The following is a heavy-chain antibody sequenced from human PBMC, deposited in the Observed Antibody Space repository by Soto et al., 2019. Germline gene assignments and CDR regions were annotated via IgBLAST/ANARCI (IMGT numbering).Heavy chain of an antibody. CDR3: AREAAAGLDY. Sequence: SETLSLTCAVYGGSFSGYYWSWIRQPPGKGLEWIGEINHSGSTNYNPSLKSRVTISVDTSKNQFFLKLSSVTAADTAVYYCAREAAAGLDYWGQGTLVTVSS. D-gene: IGHD6-13*01. CDR1: GGSFSGYY. V-gene: IGHV4-34*01. CDR2: INHSGST. J-gene: IGHJ4*02.